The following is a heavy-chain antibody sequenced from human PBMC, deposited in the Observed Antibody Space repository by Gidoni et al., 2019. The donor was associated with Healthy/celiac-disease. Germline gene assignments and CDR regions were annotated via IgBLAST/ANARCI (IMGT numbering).Heavy chain of an antibody. D-gene: IGHD6-13*01. J-gene: IGHJ5*02. CDR3: TTDREQQLVRDNWFDP. CDR1: GCTCSNAW. V-gene: IGHV3-15*01. CDR2: IKSKTDGGTT. Sequence: EVQLVESGGGLVKPGGSLRLSCAASGCTCSNAWRSWVRQAPGKGLGWVGRIKSKTDGGTTDYAAPVKGRFTSSRDDSKNTLYLQMNSLKTEDTAVYYCTTDREQQLVRDNWFDPWGQGTLVTVSS.